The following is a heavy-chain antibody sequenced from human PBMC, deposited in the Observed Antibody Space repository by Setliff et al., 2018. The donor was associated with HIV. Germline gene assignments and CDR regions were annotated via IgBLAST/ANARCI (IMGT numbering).Heavy chain of an antibody. Sequence: SETLSLTCTVSGGSISRYYWSWIRQPAGKGLEWIGRIYPSGNINYNPSLKSRLTMSIDTSKNQFSLKLSSVTATDTAVYYCATLDPSGGNFLAYWGQGTLVTVSS. CDR2: IYPSGNI. D-gene: IGHD2-21*02. CDR3: ATLDPSGGNFLAY. V-gene: IGHV4-4*07. J-gene: IGHJ4*02. CDR1: GGSISRYY.